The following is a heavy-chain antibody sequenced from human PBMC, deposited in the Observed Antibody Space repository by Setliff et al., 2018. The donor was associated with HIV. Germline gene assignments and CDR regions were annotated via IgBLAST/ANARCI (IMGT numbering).Heavy chain of an antibody. D-gene: IGHD5-18*01. Sequence: PSETLSLTCTVSGGSISSYYWNWIRQPPGRGLEWIGFIYSSGSTNYNPSLKSRVTMSVDTSRNQFSLKLSSVTAADTAVYYCAREQREVSTYYFDYWAQGSLVTVSS. CDR2: IYSSGST. CDR3: AREQREVSTYYFDY. V-gene: IGHV4-59*01. J-gene: IGHJ4*02. CDR1: GGSISSYY.